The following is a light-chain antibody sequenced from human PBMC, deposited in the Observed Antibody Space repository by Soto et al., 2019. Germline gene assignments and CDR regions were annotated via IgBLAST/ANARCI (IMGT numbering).Light chain of an antibody. Sequence: SAVSRVGTVSRSRWSPNPINNTRTGSEVGGYKYVSWYQQLPGKAPKPMIYDVSYRPSGVSDRFSGSKSGNTASLIISGLQAEDEADYYCSSYASSSPFGFGTGTKVTVL. V-gene: IGLV2-14*01. CDR2: DVS. CDR1: GSEVGGYKY. CDR3: SSYASSSPFG. J-gene: IGLJ1*01.